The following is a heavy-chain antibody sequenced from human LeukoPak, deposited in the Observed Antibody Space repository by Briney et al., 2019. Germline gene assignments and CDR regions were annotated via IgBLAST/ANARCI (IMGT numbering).Heavy chain of an antibody. Sequence: KPGGSLRLSCAASGFTFSDYYMGWIRQASGKGLEWVSYITSNGNSVYYAASVKGRFTISRDNAKNSLYLQVNSLTAEDTAVYYCARASVDTSGYYYQGFDYWGQGTLVTVSS. D-gene: IGHD3-3*01. CDR3: ARASVDTSGYYYQGFDY. V-gene: IGHV3-11*04. CDR2: ITSNGNSV. CDR1: GFTFSDYY. J-gene: IGHJ4*02.